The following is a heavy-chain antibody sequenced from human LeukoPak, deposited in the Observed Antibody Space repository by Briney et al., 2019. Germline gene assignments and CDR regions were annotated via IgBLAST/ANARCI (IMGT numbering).Heavy chain of an antibody. Sequence: PGGSLRLSCAASGFTFSSYSMNWVRQAPGKGLEWVSSISSSSSYIYYADSVKGRFTISRDNAKNSLYLQMNSLRAEDTAVYYCARDKGYYDSSGYYDDYRGQGTLVTVSS. CDR3: ARDKGYYDSSGYYDDY. CDR2: ISSSSSYI. CDR1: GFTFSSYS. D-gene: IGHD3-22*01. V-gene: IGHV3-21*01. J-gene: IGHJ4*02.